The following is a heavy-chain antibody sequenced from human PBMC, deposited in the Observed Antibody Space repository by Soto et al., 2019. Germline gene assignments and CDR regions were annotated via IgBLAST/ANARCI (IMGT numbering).Heavy chain of an antibody. CDR3: ASGLLGYCSSTSCYDAFDI. V-gene: IGHV1-2*04. D-gene: IGHD2-2*01. CDR2: INPNSGGT. J-gene: IGHJ3*02. Sequence: ASVKVSCKASGYTFTGYYMHWVRQAPGQGLEWMGWINPNSGGTNYAQKFQGWVTMTRDTSISTAYMELSRLRSDDTAVYYCASGLLGYCSSTSCYDAFDIWGQGTMVTVSS. CDR1: GYTFTGYY.